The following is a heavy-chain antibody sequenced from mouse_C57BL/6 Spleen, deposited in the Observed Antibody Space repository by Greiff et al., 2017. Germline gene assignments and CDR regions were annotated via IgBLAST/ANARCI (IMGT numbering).Heavy chain of an antibody. CDR2: IYPGDGDT. V-gene: IGHV1-82*01. Sequence: QVQLQQSGPELVKPGASVKISCKASGYAFSSSWMNWVKQRPGKGLEWIGRIYPGDGDTNYNGKFKGKATLTADKSSSTAYMQLGSLTSEDSAVYCCARIDGYYDWYFDVWGTGTTVTVSS. J-gene: IGHJ1*03. D-gene: IGHD2-3*01. CDR1: GYAFSSSW. CDR3: ARIDGYYDWYFDV.